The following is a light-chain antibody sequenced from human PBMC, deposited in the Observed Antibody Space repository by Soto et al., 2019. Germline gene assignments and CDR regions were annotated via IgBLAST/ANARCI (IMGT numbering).Light chain of an antibody. V-gene: IGKV3D-15*01. CDR3: QQYNNGPPWT. Sequence: EVVLTQSPATLSVSPWERATLYCMASQRVSSNLAWYQQKPGQAPRLLIYGASSRATGIPDRFSGSGSGTDFTLTISSLQSEDFAVYYCQQYNNGPPWTFGQGTKVDIK. J-gene: IGKJ1*01. CDR2: GAS. CDR1: QRVSSN.